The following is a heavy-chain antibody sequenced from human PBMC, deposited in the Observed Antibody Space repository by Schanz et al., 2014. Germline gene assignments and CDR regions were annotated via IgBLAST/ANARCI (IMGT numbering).Heavy chain of an antibody. CDR3: AKYRGYYRVSGSYRELEY. CDR1: GFAVDNYY. V-gene: IGHV3-23*01. Sequence: EMQLLESGGGLIQPGGSLRLSCAASGFAVDNYYMSCVRQAPGRGLEWLSVISASGGDTYYADSVKGRFTISRDNSKNTLYLQMNSLRPEDTAVYYCAKYRGYYRVSGSYRELEYWGQGTLVTVSS. J-gene: IGHJ4*02. CDR2: ISASGGDT. D-gene: IGHD3-10*01.